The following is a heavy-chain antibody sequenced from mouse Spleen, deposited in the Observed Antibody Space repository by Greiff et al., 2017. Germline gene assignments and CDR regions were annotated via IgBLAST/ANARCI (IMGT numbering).Heavy chain of an antibody. V-gene: IGHV2-2*01. J-gene: IGHJ2*01. CDR2: IWSGGST. Sequence: VKVVESGPGLVQPSQSLSITCTVSGFSLTSYGVHWVRQSPGKGLEWLGVIWSGGSTDYNAAFISRLSISKDNSKSQVFFKMNSLQADDTAIYYCARNSLGYDYDNYFDYWGQGTTLTVSS. D-gene: IGHD2-4*01. CDR1: GFSLTSYG. CDR3: ARNSLGYDYDNYFDY.